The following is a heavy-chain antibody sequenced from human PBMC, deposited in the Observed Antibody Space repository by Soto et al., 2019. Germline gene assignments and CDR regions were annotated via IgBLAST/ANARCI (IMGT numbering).Heavy chain of an antibody. Sequence: HPGGSLRLSCAASGFTFSSYAMNWVRQAPGKGLEWVSYISSSSSTIYYADSVKGRFTISRDNAKNSLYLQMNSLRAEDTAVYYCARRYGSCFDYWGQGTLVTVSS. J-gene: IGHJ4*02. CDR2: ISSSSSTI. D-gene: IGHD5-18*01. CDR1: GFTFSSYA. V-gene: IGHV3-48*01. CDR3: ARRYGSCFDY.